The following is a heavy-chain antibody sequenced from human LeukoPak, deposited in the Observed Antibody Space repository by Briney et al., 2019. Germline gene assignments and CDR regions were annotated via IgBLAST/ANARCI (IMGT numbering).Heavy chain of an antibody. CDR2: INHSGST. Sequence: PSETRSLTCAVYGGSFSGYYWSWIRQPPGKGLEWIGEINHSGSTNYNPSLKSRVTISVDTSKNQFSLKLSSVTAADTAVYYCARGFRGYIAFDIWGQGTMVTVSS. V-gene: IGHV4-34*01. CDR1: GGSFSGYY. J-gene: IGHJ3*02. CDR3: ARGFRGYIAFDI. D-gene: IGHD5-24*01.